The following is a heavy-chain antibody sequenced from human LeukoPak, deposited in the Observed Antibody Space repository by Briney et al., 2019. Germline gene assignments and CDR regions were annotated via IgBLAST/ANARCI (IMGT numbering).Heavy chain of an antibody. J-gene: IGHJ3*02. CDR1: VYAFTSYG. Sequence: ASVTVSFKASVYAFTSYGISWVRQAPGQGLEWMGWISAYDTKTNYAQNLQGRVTMTTDTSTSTAYMELRSLRSDDTAMYYCAKDIVLVVAATPGDAFDIRGQGTMVTVSS. CDR3: AKDIVLVVAATPGDAFDI. CDR2: ISAYDTKT. D-gene: IGHD2-15*01. V-gene: IGHV1-18*01.